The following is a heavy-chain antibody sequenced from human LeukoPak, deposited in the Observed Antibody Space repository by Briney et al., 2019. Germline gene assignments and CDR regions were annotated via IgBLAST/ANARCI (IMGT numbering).Heavy chain of an antibody. Sequence: GGSLRLSCAAFGLTFSSYDMHWIRQAPGKGLEWVSTIGATGDTYYIDSVKDRFTISRDNSKNTLYLQMNSLRAEDTAVYYCARDATLANSFNWFDPWGQGTLVTVSS. CDR2: IGATGDT. V-gene: IGHV3-13*01. D-gene: IGHD4-23*01. CDR3: ARDATLANSFNWFDP. J-gene: IGHJ5*02. CDR1: GLTFSSYD.